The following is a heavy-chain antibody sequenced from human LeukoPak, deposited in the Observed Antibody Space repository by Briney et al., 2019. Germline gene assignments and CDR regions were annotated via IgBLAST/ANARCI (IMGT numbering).Heavy chain of an antibody. J-gene: IGHJ6*02. CDR3: AKYGSGYPYYYGMDV. CDR1: GFTFSIYD. V-gene: IGHV3-23*01. CDR2: ISGGGGST. Sequence: XGSLRLSCAAXGFTFSIYDMSWVRQAPGKGLEWVSSISGGGGSTSYADSVKGRFTTSRDNSRNTLYLQMNSLRAEDTAVYYCAKYGSGYPYYYGMDVWGQGTTVTVSS. D-gene: IGHD6-19*01.